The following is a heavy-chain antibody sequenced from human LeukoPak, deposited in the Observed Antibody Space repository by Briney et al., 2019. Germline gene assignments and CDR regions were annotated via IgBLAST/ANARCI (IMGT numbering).Heavy chain of an antibody. CDR1: GGTFSSYA. CDR2: IIPILGIA. CDR3: ASTPRGLDAFDI. V-gene: IGHV1-69*04. Sequence: ASVKVSCKASGGTFSSYAISWVRQAPGQGLEWMGRIIPILGIASYAQKFQGRVTITADKSTSTAYVELSSLRSEDTAVYYCASTPRGLDAFDIWGQGTMVTVSS. D-gene: IGHD3-10*01. J-gene: IGHJ3*02.